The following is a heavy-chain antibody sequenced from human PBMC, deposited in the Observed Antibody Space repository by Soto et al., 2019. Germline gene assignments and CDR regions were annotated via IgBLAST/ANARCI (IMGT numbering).Heavy chain of an antibody. V-gene: IGHV3-66*01. D-gene: IGHD6-6*01. CDR1: GFTVSSNY. CDR2: IYSGGST. CDR3: AREIYSSSSLFNYYYYYMDV. J-gene: IGHJ6*03. Sequence: EVQLVESGGGLVQPGGSLRLSCAASGFTVSSNYMSWVRQAAGKGLEWVSVIYSGGSTYYADSVKGRFTISRDNSKNTLYLQMNSLRAEDTAVYYCAREIYSSSSLFNYYYYYMDVWGKGTTVTVSS.